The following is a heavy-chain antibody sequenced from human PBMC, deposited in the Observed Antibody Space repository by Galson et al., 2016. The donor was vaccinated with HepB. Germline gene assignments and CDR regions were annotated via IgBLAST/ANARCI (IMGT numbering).Heavy chain of an antibody. Sequence: TLSLTCTVSGGSISNGSHYWTWIRQPAGKALEWIGRIYTSGSTTFNPSLKSRLTISLDTSKNQFSLRLSSVTAADTATYYCARSFTPHYFYYYMDVWGKGTTVTVSS. CDR1: GGSISNGSHY. J-gene: IGHJ6*03. V-gene: IGHV4-61*02. CDR2: IYTSGST. CDR3: ARSFTPHYFYYYMDV. D-gene: IGHD1-14*01.